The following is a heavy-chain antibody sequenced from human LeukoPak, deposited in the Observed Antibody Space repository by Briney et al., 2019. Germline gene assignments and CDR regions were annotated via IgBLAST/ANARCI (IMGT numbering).Heavy chain of an antibody. Sequence: GRSLRLSCAASGFTFSNYDMHWVRQAPGKGLEWVAVIWSDGSDKYYEDSVKGRFTISRDNSKNTLDLQMNSLRGEDTAVYYCARAPQWLLFDYWGQGTLVTVSS. CDR1: GFTFSNYD. CDR2: IWSDGSDK. D-gene: IGHD3-22*01. CDR3: ARAPQWLLFDY. J-gene: IGHJ4*02. V-gene: IGHV3-33*01.